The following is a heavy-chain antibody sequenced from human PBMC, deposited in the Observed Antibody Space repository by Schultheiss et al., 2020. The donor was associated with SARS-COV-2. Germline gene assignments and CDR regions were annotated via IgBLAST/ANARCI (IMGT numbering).Heavy chain of an antibody. V-gene: IGHV4-34*01. CDR1: GGSFSAYY. CDR2: ITHSGSA. Sequence: SETLSLTCAVYGGSFSAYYWSWIRQPPGKGLEWIGEITHSGSANYNPSLKSRVTISVDTSKNQFSLRLSSVTAADTAVYYCARSGDDFDYWGQGTLVTVSS. J-gene: IGHJ4*02. CDR3: ARSGDDFDY. D-gene: IGHD3-10*01.